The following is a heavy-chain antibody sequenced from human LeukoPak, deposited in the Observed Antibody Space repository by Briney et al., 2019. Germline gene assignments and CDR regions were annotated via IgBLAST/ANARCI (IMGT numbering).Heavy chain of an antibody. CDR3: AKDLYYYDSSGYTFDY. V-gene: IGHV3-30*18. CDR1: GFTFSSYG. D-gene: IGHD3-22*01. CDR2: ISYDGSNK. Sequence: GGSLRLSCAASGFTFSSYGMHWVRQAPGKGLERVAVISYDGSNKYYADSVKGRFTISRDNSKNTLYLQMNSLRAEDTAVYYCAKDLYYYDSSGYTFDYWGQGTLVTVSS. J-gene: IGHJ4*02.